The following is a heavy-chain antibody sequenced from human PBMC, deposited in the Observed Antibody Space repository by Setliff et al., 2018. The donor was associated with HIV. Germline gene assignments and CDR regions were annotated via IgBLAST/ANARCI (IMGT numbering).Heavy chain of an antibody. D-gene: IGHD1-7*01. V-gene: IGHV3-48*02. CDR3: AKNTPSIINYPYYYYMDV. CDR1: GFTFSSYS. CDR2: ISANSGAV. Sequence: PGGSLRLSCAASGFTFSSYSMNWVRQAPGKGLEWISFISANSGAVTYADSVKGRFTISRDTAKNSLYLQMNSLRDGDTALYYCAKNTPSIINYPYYYYMDVWGKGTTVTVSS. J-gene: IGHJ6*03.